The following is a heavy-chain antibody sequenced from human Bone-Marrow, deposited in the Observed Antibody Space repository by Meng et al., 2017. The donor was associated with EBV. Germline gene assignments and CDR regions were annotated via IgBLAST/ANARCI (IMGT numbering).Heavy chain of an antibody. V-gene: IGHV1-18*01. D-gene: IGHD2-2*03. CDR3: ARGGYCVSTSCAHFDY. Sequence: QVPLVQSGADVEKPRPSVKVSCNTSGYIFNTYGVTWVRQAPGQGLEWMGWISTYNGNTNYAQKFQGRVTMTTDTSTSTVYLELRSLRSDDTAVYFCARGGYCVSTSCAHFDYWGQGTLVTVSS. J-gene: IGHJ4*02. CDR2: ISTYNGNT. CDR1: GYIFNTYG.